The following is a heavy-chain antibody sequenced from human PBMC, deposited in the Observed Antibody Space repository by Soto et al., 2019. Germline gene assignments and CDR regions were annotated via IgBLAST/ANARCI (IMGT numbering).Heavy chain of an antibody. V-gene: IGHV3-7*01. CDR3: ASLGRHG. Sequence: GGSLRLSCAASGFTFSDSWMDWARQVPGKGPEWVANINQDGSGKNYVDSVKGRFTISRDNAKNSPYLQMNSLRAEDTAVYYCASLGRHGWGQGTTVTVSS. CDR2: INQDGSGK. D-gene: IGHD3-16*01. CDR1: GFTFSDSW. J-gene: IGHJ6*02.